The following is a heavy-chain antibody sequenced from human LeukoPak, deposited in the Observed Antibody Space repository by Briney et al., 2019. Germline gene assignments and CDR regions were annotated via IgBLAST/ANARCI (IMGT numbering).Heavy chain of an antibody. CDR2: IYYTESI. CDR1: GDSISSNSFY. CDR3: ARAGSTDAFDI. Sequence: SETLSLTCTVPGDSISSNSFYWGWIRQPPGKGLEWIGSIYYTESIFYNPSLKSRVTISVDTSKNQVSLILTSVTAADTAVYYCARAGSTDAFDIWGQGTMVTVSS. D-gene: IGHD3-10*01. V-gene: IGHV4-39*01. J-gene: IGHJ3*02.